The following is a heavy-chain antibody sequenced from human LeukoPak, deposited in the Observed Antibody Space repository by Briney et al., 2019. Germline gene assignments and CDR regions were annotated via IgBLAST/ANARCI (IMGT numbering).Heavy chain of an antibody. CDR2: ISWNSGSI. J-gene: IGHJ4*02. CDR1: GFTFDDYA. V-gene: IGHV3-9*01. D-gene: IGHD1-14*01. CDR3: AKDTSQPQQFTFDY. Sequence: GRSLRLSCAASGFTFDDYAMRWVRQAPGKGLEWASGISWNSGSINYADSVKGRFTISRDNAKNSLYLQMNSLRAEDTALYYCAKDTSQPQQFTFDYWGQGTLVTVSS.